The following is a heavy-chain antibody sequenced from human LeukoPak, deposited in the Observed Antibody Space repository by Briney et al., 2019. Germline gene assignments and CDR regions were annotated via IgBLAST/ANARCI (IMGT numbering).Heavy chain of an antibody. Sequence: SQTLSLTCTVSGGSISSGGYYWSWIRQHPGKGLEWIGYIYYSGSTYYNPSLKSRVTISVDTSKNQLSLKLSSVTAADTAVYYCIGAGGGIYAFDIWGQGTMVTVSS. V-gene: IGHV4-31*03. CDR3: IGAGGGIYAFDI. D-gene: IGHD4-23*01. J-gene: IGHJ3*02. CDR1: GGSISSGGYY. CDR2: IYYSGST.